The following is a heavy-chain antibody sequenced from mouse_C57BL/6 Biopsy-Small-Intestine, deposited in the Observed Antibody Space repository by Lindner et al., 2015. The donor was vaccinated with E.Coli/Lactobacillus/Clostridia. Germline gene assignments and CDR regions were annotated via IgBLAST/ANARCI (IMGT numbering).Heavy chain of an antibody. V-gene: IGHV1-82*01. D-gene: IGHD2-4*01. Sequence: VQLQESGPELVKPGASVKIPCKASGYVFSNSWMNWVKQRPGKGLEWIGRIYPGDGDTNYNEKFKGKATLTADKSSSTAYIQLSSLTSEDSAVYFCAEGDYGFAYWGQGTLVTVSA. CDR1: GYVFSNSW. CDR3: AEGDYGFAY. J-gene: IGHJ3*01. CDR2: IYPGDGDT.